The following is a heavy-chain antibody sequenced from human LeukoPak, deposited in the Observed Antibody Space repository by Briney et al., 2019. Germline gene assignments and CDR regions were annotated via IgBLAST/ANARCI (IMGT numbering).Heavy chain of an antibody. V-gene: IGHV3-33*01. CDR3: ARVSAASGGSCYSCAFDI. D-gene: IGHD2-15*01. Sequence: PWGSLRLSCAAPGFAFNTYGMHWVRQAPGKGLEWVAVIWYDGSNKYYADSVKGRFTISRDNSKNTLYLQMNRLRAEDTAVYYCARVSAASGGSCYSCAFDIWGQGTMVTVSS. CDR2: IWYDGSNK. CDR1: GFAFNTYG. J-gene: IGHJ3*02.